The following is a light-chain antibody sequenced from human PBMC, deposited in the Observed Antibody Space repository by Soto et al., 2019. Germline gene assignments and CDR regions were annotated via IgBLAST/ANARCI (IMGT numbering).Light chain of an antibody. CDR1: SSDIGGYNY. J-gene: IGLJ6*01. Sequence: QSVLTQPASVSGSPGQSITISCTGTSSDIGGYNYVSWYQQHPGKVPKLIIFEVSTRPSGVSNRFSGSKSGNTASLTISGLQADDEADYYCSSFTTRTTIYVFGNGTKLTV. V-gene: IGLV2-14*01. CDR2: EVS. CDR3: SSFTTRTTIYV.